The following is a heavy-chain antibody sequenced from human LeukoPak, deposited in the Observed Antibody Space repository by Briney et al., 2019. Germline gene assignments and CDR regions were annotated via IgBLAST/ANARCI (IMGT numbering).Heavy chain of an antibody. J-gene: IGHJ4*02. V-gene: IGHV1-24*01. CDR2: FDPEDGET. CDR3: ARDPQYCSGGSCGYFDY. CDR1: GYTLTELS. Sequence: ASVKVSCKVSGYTLTELSMHWVRQAPGEGLEWMGGFDPEDGETIYAQKFQGRVTMTADTSTSTAYMELRSLRSGDTAVYYCARDPQYCSGGSCGYFDYWGQGTLVTVSS. D-gene: IGHD2-15*01.